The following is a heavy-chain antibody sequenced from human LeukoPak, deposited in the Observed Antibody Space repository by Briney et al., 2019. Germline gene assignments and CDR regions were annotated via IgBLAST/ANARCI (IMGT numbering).Heavy chain of an antibody. J-gene: IGHJ6*03. CDR1: GYSFTSYW. CDR3: ARRSGQEGYYYYYMDV. CDR2: IYPGDSDT. D-gene: IGHD3-10*01. V-gene: IGHV5-51*01. Sequence: GESLKISCKGSGYSFTSYWIGWVRQMPGKGLEWMGIIYPGDSDTRYSPSFQGQVTISADKSISTAYLQWSSLKASDTAMYYCARRSGQEGYYYYYMDVWGKGTTVTVSS.